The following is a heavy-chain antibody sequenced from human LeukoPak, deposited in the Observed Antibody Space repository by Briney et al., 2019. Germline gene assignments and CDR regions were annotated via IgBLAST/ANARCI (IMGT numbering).Heavy chain of an antibody. CDR1: GFTFIDYD. J-gene: IGHJ4*02. V-gene: IGHV3-13*01. Sequence: GGSLRLSCAASGFTFIDYDMHWVRHVIGKGLEWVSAIGIRGDTHYSGSVKGRFTISRENAESSLYLQMNSLRAEDTAVYYCARGGIQVSGIDEFDYWGEGALVTVSS. D-gene: IGHD6-19*01. CDR3: ARGGIQVSGIDEFDY. CDR2: IGIRGDT.